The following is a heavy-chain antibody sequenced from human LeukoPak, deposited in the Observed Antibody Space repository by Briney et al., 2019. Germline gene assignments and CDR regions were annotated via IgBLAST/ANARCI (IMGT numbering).Heavy chain of an antibody. J-gene: IGHJ2*01. CDR1: GYTFTSYY. V-gene: IGHV1-46*01. D-gene: IGHD2-2*01. Sequence: GASVKVSCKASGYTFTSYYMHWVRQAPGQGLEWMGIINPSGGSTSYAQKFQGRVTMTRDTSTSTVYMELSSLRSEDTAVYYCARGDIVVVPAATYWYFDLWGRGTLVTVSS. CDR2: INPSGGST. CDR3: ARGDIVVVPAATYWYFDL.